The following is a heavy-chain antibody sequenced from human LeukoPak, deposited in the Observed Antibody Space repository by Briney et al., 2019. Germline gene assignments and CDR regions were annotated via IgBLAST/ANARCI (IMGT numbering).Heavy chain of an antibody. CDR1: GFTFSSYA. CDR3: ATYYYYGSGSYYKVYYFDY. CDR2: IWYDGSNK. D-gene: IGHD3-10*01. V-gene: IGHV3-30-3*01. Sequence: GGSLRLSCAASGFTFSSYAMHWVRQAPGKGLEWVAVIWYDGSNKYYADSVKGRFTISRDNSKNTLYLQMNSLRAEDTAVYYCATYYYYGSGSYYKVYYFDYWGQGTLVTVSS. J-gene: IGHJ4*02.